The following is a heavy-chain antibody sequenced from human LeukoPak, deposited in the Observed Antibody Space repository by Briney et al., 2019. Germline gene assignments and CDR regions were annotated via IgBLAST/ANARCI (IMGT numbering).Heavy chain of an antibody. CDR3: ARHAYTWSDYYGSSGEVPGAFDI. Sequence: SETLSLTCTVSGGSISSYYWGWIRQPPGKGLEWIGYIYYRGSTNYNPSLRSRVTISVDTSRNQFSLRLSSVTAADTAVYYCARHAYTWSDYYGSSGEVPGAFDIWGHGTMVTVSS. V-gene: IGHV4-59*08. D-gene: IGHD1-26*01. CDR2: IYYRGST. J-gene: IGHJ3*02. CDR1: GGSISSYY.